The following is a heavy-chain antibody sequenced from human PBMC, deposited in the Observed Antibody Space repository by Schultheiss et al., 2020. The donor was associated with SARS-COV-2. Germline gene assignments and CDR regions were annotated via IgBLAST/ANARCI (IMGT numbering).Heavy chain of an antibody. CDR3: ARGNDYVYFFDS. CDR2: IHYSGST. V-gene: IGHV4-59*08. J-gene: IGHJ4*02. D-gene: IGHD1-1*01. CDR1: GGSFSGYY. Sequence: SETLSLTCAVYGGSFSGYYWSWIRQPPGKGLEWIGCIHYSGSTNYNPSLKSRVTISVDTSKNQFSLKLNSVTAADTAVYYCARGNDYVYFFDSWGQGTLVTVSS.